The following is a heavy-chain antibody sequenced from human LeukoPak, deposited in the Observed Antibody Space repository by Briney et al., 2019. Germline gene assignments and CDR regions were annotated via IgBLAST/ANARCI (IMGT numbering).Heavy chain of an antibody. D-gene: IGHD2-2*01. Sequence: GESLKISCKGSGYSFTSYWIGWVRQMPGKGLEWMGIIYPGDSDTRYSPSFQGQVTISADKSISTAYLQWSSLKASDTAMYYCARPHCSSISCYWFYDYWGQGTLVTVSS. CDR1: GYSFTSYW. CDR3: ARPHCSSISCYWFYDY. V-gene: IGHV5-51*01. CDR2: IYPGDSDT. J-gene: IGHJ4*02.